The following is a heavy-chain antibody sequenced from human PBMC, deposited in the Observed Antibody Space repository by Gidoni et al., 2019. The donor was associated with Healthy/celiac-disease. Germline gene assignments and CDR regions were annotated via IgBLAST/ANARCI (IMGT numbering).Heavy chain of an antibody. V-gene: IGHV1-2*02. Sequence: QVQLVQSGADVKKPGASVKVSCNASGYSFTGYYMHWVRQAPGQGLEWMGWINPNSGGTNYAQKFQGRVTMTSDTSISTAYMELSRLRSDDTAVYYCARDNYLVDYYFDYWGQGTLVTVSS. CDR2: INPNSGGT. CDR3: ARDNYLVDYYFDY. J-gene: IGHJ4*02. D-gene: IGHD4-4*01. CDR1: GYSFTGYY.